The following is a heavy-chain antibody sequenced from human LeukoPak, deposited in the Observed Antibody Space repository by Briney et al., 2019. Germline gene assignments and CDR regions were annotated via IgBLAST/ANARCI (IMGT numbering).Heavy chain of an antibody. J-gene: IGHJ5*02. Sequence: GGSLRLSCAASGFTFRGSAMHWVRQASGKGLEWVGRIRSEANSYATAYAASVKGRFTISRDDSKNTAYLQMNSLKTEDTAVYYCTSPSGRGVQNWFDPWGQGTLVTVSS. CDR3: TSPSGRGVQNWFDP. D-gene: IGHD3-10*01. CDR1: GFTFRGSA. CDR2: IRSEANSYAT. V-gene: IGHV3-73*01.